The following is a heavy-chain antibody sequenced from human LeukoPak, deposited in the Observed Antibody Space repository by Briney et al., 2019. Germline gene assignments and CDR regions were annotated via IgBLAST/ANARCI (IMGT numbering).Heavy chain of an antibody. J-gene: IGHJ4*02. Sequence: SETLSLTCAVYGGSFSGYYWSWIRQPPGKGLEWIGEIDHSGSTNYNPSLKSRVTISIRTSKNQFSLKLSSVTAADTAVYYCARHQTCTNGVCYSPRFDYWGQGTLVTVSS. V-gene: IGHV4-34*01. CDR2: IDHSGST. D-gene: IGHD2-8*01. CDR3: ARHQTCTNGVCYSPRFDY. CDR1: GGSFSGYY.